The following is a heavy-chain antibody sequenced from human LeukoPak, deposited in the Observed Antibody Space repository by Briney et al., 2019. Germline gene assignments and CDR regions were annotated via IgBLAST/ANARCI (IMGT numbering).Heavy chain of an antibody. J-gene: IGHJ4*02. CDR1: GFTVSSNY. CDR3: ARDYGGSSPFDY. Sequence: PGGSLRLSCAASGFTVSSNYMSWVRQAPGQGLEWVSALYSDGSTYYADSVKGRFTISRDNAKNSLYLHMNSLRAEDTAVYYCARDYGGSSPFDYWGQGTLVTVSS. D-gene: IGHD4-23*01. V-gene: IGHV3-53*01. CDR2: LYSDGST.